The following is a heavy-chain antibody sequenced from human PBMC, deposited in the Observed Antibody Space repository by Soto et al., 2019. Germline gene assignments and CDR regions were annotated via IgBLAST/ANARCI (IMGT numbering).Heavy chain of an antibody. CDR1: GFTVSSKY. Sequence: EVQLVESGGGLIQPGGSLRLSCAASGFTVSSKYMTWVRQAPGKGLEWVSVIYGGGTTYYADSVKGRFTISRDNSKNTLYPQMNSLRAEDTAVYYCVQTTGWPGFDFWGQGTLVNVSS. D-gene: IGHD6-19*01. V-gene: IGHV3-53*01. CDR2: IYGGGTT. CDR3: VQTTGWPGFDF. J-gene: IGHJ4*02.